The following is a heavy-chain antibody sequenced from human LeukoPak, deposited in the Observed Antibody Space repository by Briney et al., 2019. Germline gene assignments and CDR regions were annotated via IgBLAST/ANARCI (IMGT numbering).Heavy chain of an antibody. CDR1: GFSFSDYS. J-gene: IGHJ4*02. D-gene: IGHD2-2*01. CDR3: ARTTPRAAGSISSTSSEFDY. Sequence: GGSLRLSCVASGFSFSDYSLNWVRQRPGKGLEWISYITSRSAFTYYADSVKGRFTISRDDGKKSVYLHLSGLQVDDTAVYYCARTTPRAAGSISSTSSEFDYWGQGTLVTVSS. CDR2: ITSRSAFT. V-gene: IGHV3-48*01.